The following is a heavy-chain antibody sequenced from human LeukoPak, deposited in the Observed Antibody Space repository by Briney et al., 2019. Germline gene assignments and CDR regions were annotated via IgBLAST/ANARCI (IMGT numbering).Heavy chain of an antibody. Sequence: GSSVKVSCKASGDTFSRYALSWVRQAPGQGLEWMGGIFTVFGTTHYAKDLQGRVTITADKSTNTVYMELTSLRAEDTAVYYCAKDRPDFGYGSGSYPLFDYWGQGTLVTVSS. V-gene: IGHV1-69*06. CDR2: IFTVFGTT. J-gene: IGHJ4*02. CDR3: AKDRPDFGYGSGSYPLFDY. D-gene: IGHD3-10*01. CDR1: GDTFSRYA.